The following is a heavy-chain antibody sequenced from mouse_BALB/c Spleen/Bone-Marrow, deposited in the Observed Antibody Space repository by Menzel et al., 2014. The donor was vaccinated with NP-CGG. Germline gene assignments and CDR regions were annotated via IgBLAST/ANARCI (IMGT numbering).Heavy chain of an antibody. CDR1: GFDSSRYW. V-gene: IGHV4-1*02. D-gene: IGHD2-3*01. CDR2: INPESNTI. J-gene: IGHJ3*01. Sequence: EVQVVESGGGLVQPGGSLKLSCAASGFDSSRYWMRWVRQAPGKGLQWIGEINPESNTINYTPSLKDKFIISRDNAKNTLYLQMSKVRSEDTALYCCARLGYYGWFAYWGQGTLVTVSA. CDR3: ARLGYYGWFAY.